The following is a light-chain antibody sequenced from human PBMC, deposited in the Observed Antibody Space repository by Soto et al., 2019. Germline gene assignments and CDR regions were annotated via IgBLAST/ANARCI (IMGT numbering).Light chain of an antibody. CDR3: AAWDDSLNGLV. CDR2: NNN. V-gene: IGLV1-44*01. Sequence: QSVLTQPPSASGTPGQRVTISCSGSSSNIGSNTVTWYQQLPGTAHKLLIYNNNQRPSGVPDRFSGSKSGTSASLAISGLQSEDEADYYCAAWDDSLNGLVFGTGTKVTVL. CDR1: SSNIGSNT. J-gene: IGLJ1*01.